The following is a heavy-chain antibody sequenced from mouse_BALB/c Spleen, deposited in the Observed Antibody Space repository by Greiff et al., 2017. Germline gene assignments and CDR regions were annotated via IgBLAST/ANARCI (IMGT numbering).Heavy chain of an antibody. CDR1: GFSLTSYG. CDR3: ARDEGWLLPFAY. Sequence: QVQLKESGPGLVAPSQSLSITCTVSGFSLTSYGVHWVRQHPGKGLEWLGVIWAGGSTNYNSALMSRLSISKDNSKSQVFLKMNSLQTDDTAMYYCARDEGWLLPFAYWGQGTLVTVSA. D-gene: IGHD2-3*01. J-gene: IGHJ3*01. CDR2: IWAGGST. V-gene: IGHV2-9*02.